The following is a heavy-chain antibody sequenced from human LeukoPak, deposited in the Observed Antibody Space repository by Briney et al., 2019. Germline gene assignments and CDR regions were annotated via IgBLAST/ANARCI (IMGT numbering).Heavy chain of an antibody. CDR2: IIPIFGTA. J-gene: IGHJ6*03. CDR3: ARGRFLSLPLLRFLAANYYMDV. CDR1: GGTFSSYA. Sequence: SVKVSCKASGGTFSSYAISWVRQAPGQGLEWMGGIIPIFGTANYAQKFQGRVTITTDESTSTAYMELSSLRSEDTAVYYCARGRFLSLPLLRFLAANYYMDVWGKGTTVTVSS. D-gene: IGHD3-3*01. V-gene: IGHV1-69*05.